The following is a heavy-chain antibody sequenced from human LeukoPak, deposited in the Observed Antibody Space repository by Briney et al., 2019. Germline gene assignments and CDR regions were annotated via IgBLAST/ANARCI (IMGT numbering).Heavy chain of an antibody. CDR1: GGSISSGSYY. Sequence: SETLSLTCTVSGGSISSGSYYWSWIRQPAGKGLEWIGRIYTSGSTNYNPSLKSRVTISVDTSKNQFSLKLSSVTAADTAVYYCARKGVVAFDAFDIWGQGTMVTVSS. V-gene: IGHV4-61*02. CDR3: ARKGVVAFDAFDI. CDR2: IYTSGST. D-gene: IGHD2-15*01. J-gene: IGHJ3*02.